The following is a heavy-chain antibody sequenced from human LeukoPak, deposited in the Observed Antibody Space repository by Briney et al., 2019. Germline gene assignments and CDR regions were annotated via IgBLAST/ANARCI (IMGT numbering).Heavy chain of an antibody. J-gene: IGHJ4*02. CDR2: IYYSGST. V-gene: IGHV4-59*01. CDR3: ARAQFGYQLHHFDH. Sequence: SETLSLTCTVSGGSISGFYWSWIRQPPGKGLEWIGYIYYSGSTDYNPSLKSRVTISVDTSKNQFSLKLSSVTAADTAVYYCARAQFGYQLHHFDHWGQGTLVTVSS. D-gene: IGHD2-2*01. CDR1: GGSISGFY.